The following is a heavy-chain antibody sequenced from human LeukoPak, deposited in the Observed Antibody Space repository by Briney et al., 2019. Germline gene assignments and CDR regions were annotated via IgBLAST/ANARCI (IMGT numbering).Heavy chain of an antibody. CDR3: ARREFQLDLDY. CDR2: INSDGSGT. V-gene: IGHV3-74*01. CDR1: GFTFSSYW. J-gene: IGHJ4*02. D-gene: IGHD1-1*01. Sequence: GGSLRLSCAASGFTFSSYWMHWVRQTPGKGLVWVSRINSDGSGTVSADSVKGRFTISRDNAKNMLYLQMNSLRAEDTAVYYCARREFQLDLDYWGQGTLVTVSS.